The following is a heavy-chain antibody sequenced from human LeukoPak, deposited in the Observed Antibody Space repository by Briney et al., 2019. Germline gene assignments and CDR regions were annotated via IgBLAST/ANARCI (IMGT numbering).Heavy chain of an antibody. CDR1: GGTFSSYA. V-gene: IGHV1-69*04. Sequence: GASVKVSCKASGGTFSSYAISWVRQAPGQGLEWMGRIIPILGIANYAQKFQGRVTITADKSTSTAYMELSSLRSEDTAVYYCARDRRGIVATTPPDLDYWGQGTLVTVSS. J-gene: IGHJ4*02. CDR2: IIPILGIA. CDR3: ARDRRGIVATTPPDLDY. D-gene: IGHD5-12*01.